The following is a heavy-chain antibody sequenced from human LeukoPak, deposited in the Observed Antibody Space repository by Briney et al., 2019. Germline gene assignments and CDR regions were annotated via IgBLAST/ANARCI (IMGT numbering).Heavy chain of an antibody. CDR2: IIPIFGTA. Sequence: SVKVSCKASGGTFSSYAISWVRQAPGQGLEWMGGIIPIFGTANYAQKFQGRVTITADESTSTAYMELSSLRSEDTVVYYCARAVAGTRHLDYWGQGTLVTVSS. CDR1: GGTFSSYA. V-gene: IGHV1-69*13. D-gene: IGHD6-19*01. J-gene: IGHJ4*02. CDR3: ARAVAGTRHLDY.